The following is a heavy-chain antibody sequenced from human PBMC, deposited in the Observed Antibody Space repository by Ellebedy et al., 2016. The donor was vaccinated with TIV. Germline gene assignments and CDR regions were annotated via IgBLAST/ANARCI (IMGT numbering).Heavy chain of an antibody. CDR2: IYWNDDK. J-gene: IGHJ3*02. D-gene: IGHD1-1*01. V-gene: IGHV2-5*01. CDR3: AHRQLSAFDI. CDR1: GFLLSTSGVG. Sequence: SGPTLVKPTQTLTLTCSFSGFLLSTSGVGVGWIRQPPGEALEWLTLIYWNDDKRYSPSLESRLSITKDTSKNQVLLTMTHMDPVDTATYYCAHRQLSAFDIWGQGTMVTVSS.